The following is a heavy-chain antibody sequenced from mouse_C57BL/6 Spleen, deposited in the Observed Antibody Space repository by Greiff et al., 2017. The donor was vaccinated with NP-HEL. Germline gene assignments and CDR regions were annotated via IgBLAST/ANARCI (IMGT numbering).Heavy chain of an antibody. J-gene: IGHJ2*01. CDR2: ISSGSSTI. CDR3: ARLGFITTVVADY. V-gene: IGHV5-17*01. CDR1: GFTFSDYG. D-gene: IGHD1-1*01. Sequence: DVKLVESGGGLVKPGGSLKLSCAASGFTFSDYGMHWVRQAPEKGLEWVAYISSGSSTIYYADTVKGRFTISRDNAKNTLFLQMTSLRSEDTAMYYCARLGFITTVVADYWGQGTTLTVSS.